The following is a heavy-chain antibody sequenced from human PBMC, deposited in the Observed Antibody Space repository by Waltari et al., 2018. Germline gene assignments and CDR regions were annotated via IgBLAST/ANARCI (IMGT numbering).Heavy chain of an antibody. CDR3: AGGYSSYYGMDV. V-gene: IGHV3-21*02. J-gene: IGHJ6*02. Sequence: EVQLVESGGGLVKPGGSLRLSCAASGFTFNTYTMNWVRQAPGKGLEWVSSMSSTSSDIYYADSVKGRFTISRDNAKSSLYLQVNSLRAEDTAVYYCAGGYSSYYGMDVWGQGTTVTVSS. CDR1: GFTFNTYT. CDR2: MSSTSSDI. D-gene: IGHD6-13*01.